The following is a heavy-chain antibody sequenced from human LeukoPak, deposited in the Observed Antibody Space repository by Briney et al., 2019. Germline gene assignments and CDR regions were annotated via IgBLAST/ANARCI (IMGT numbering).Heavy chain of an antibody. J-gene: IGHJ4*02. V-gene: IGHV1-2*06. CDR1: GYTFTGYY. CDR2: INPNRGGT. Sequence: ASVKVSCKASGYTFTGYYMHCVRQAPGQGLEWMGRINPNRGGTNYAQKFQGRVTMTRDTSISTAYMELSRLRSDDTAVYYCARVQSSGYDNGYFAYRGQGTLVTVSS. D-gene: IGHD5-12*01. CDR3: ARVQSSGYDNGYFAY.